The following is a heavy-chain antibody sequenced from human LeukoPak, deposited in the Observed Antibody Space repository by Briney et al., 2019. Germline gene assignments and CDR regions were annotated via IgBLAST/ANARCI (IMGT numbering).Heavy chain of an antibody. D-gene: IGHD3-22*01. V-gene: IGHV3-23*01. J-gene: IGHJ4*02. Sequence: GGSLRLSCAASGFTVSSNYMSWVRQAPGKGLEWVSAISGSGGSTYYADSVKGRFTISRDNSKNTLYLQMNSLRAEDTAVYYCAKDSRITMIVVVLGGFDYWGQGTLVTVSS. CDR3: AKDSRITMIVVVLGGFDY. CDR2: ISGSGGST. CDR1: GFTVSSNY.